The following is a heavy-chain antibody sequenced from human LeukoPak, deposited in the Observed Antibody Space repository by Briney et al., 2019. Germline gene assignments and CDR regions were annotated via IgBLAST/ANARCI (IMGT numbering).Heavy chain of an antibody. CDR2: ISGSDSGGKT. J-gene: IGHJ3*02. CDR3: PKTSAFDI. V-gene: IGHV3-23*01. CDR1: GFTFTTSG. Sequence: GGSLRLSCAASGFTFTTSGMNWVRQAPGKGLEWVSSISGSDSGGKTFYADSVKGRFTISRDNSKNTVYMQMNSLRAEDTALYFCPKTSAFDIWGQETMVTVSS.